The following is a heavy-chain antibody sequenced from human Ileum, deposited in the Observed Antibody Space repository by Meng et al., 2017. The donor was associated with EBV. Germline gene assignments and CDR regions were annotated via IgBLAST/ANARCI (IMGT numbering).Heavy chain of an antibody. V-gene: IGHV4-34*01. D-gene: IGHD3-22*01. CDR2: INHRGGA. CDR3: ASHPGGNSQYYSSGDNY. Sequence: QEQLQQGGAGLLKPSEALSLTCAVYGGSFSGYYWSWIRQPPGKGLEWIGEINHRGGAFYNPSLKSRVTMSIDTSKNQFSLKLNSVTAADTAVYYCASHPGGNSQYYSSGDNYWGQGALVTVSS. J-gene: IGHJ4*02. CDR1: GGSFSGYY.